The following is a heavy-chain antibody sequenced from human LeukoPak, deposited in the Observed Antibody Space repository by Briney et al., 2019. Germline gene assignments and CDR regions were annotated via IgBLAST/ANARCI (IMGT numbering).Heavy chain of an antibody. V-gene: IGHV3-7*01. CDR2: LHADGVEQ. CDR1: GFSLSGYW. CDR3: ARGGYSFDY. D-gene: IGHD5-18*01. J-gene: IGHJ4*02. Sequence: GGSLRLSCAASGFSLSGYWMTWVRQAPGKGLEWVARLHADGVEQNYVDSVTGRFTMSRDNAKNSLDLQMNSLRVEDTAVYYCARGGYSFDYLGQGTLVAVST.